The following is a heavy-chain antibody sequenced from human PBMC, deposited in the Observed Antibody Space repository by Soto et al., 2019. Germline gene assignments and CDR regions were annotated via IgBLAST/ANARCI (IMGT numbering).Heavy chain of an antibody. D-gene: IGHD3-9*01. CDR1: GGSISSSSYY. CDR2: IYYGGST. V-gene: IGHV4-39*01. Sequence: QLQLQESGPGLVKPSETLSLTCTVSGGSISSSSYYWGWIRQPPGKGLEWIGSIYYGGSTYYNTSLKSRITLSVDTSKNQFSLKLSSVTAADTAVYYCARHDWAKPFDYWGQGTLVTVSS. J-gene: IGHJ4*02. CDR3: ARHDWAKPFDY.